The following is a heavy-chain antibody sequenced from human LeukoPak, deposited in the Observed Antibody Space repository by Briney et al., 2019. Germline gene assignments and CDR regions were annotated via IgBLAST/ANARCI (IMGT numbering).Heavy chain of an antibody. CDR3: ARAPRRMALKFDY. Sequence: SETPSLTCTVSGGSISSYYWSWIRQPPGKGLEWIGYIYYSGSTNYNPSLKSRVTISVDTSKNQFSLKLSSVTAADTAVYYCARAPRRMALKFDYWGQGTLVTVSS. D-gene: IGHD5-12*01. CDR2: IYYSGST. V-gene: IGHV4-59*08. J-gene: IGHJ4*02. CDR1: GGSISSYY.